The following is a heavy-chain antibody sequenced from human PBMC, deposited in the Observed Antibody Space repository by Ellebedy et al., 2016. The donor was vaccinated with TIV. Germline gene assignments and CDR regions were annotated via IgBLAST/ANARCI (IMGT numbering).Heavy chain of an antibody. CDR2: MSGSGGST. Sequence: GESLKISCTASGFTLRNSAMSWVRQAPGKGLEWVSSMSGSGGSTYYADSVKGRFTISRDNSKSTLYLQMKTLRVEDTAVYYCAKDYGSGSYPPSWGYMDVWGKGTTVTVSS. CDR1: GFTLRNSA. J-gene: IGHJ6*03. D-gene: IGHD3-10*01. V-gene: IGHV3-23*01. CDR3: AKDYGSGSYPPSWGYMDV.